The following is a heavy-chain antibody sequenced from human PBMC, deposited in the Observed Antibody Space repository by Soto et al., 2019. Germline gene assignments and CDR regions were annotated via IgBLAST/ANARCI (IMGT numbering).Heavy chain of an antibody. J-gene: IGHJ5*01. CDR3: ARIPVDTYMTYWFDP. D-gene: IGHD5-18*01. CDR1: GDSVTSGDYY. Sequence: SETLSLTCTVSGDSVTSGDYYWSWIRQPPGKGLEWIGYIYYSGNTNYSPSLKSRVAISLDTPHNQFSLKLSSVTAADTAVYFCARIPVDTYMTYWFDPWGQGTLVTVSS. V-gene: IGHV4-61*08. CDR2: IYYSGNT.